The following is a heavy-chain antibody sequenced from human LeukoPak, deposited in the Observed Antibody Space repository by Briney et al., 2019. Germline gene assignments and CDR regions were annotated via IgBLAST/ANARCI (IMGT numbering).Heavy chain of an antibody. CDR3: ARVLYGDFPWFDP. CDR2: ISPSGGST. D-gene: IGHD4-17*01. J-gene: IGHJ5*02. V-gene: IGHV1-46*01. CDR1: GNTLTSYY. Sequence: ASVKVSCKTTGNTLTSYYVHWVRQAPGQGLEWTGIISPSGGSTNYVQKFQGRVTMTRDTSAGTVYMELSSLRSEDTAVYYCARVLYGDFPWFDPWGQGTLVTVSS.